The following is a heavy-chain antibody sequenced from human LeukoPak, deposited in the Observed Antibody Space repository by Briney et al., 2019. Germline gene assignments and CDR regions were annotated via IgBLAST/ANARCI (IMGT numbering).Heavy chain of an antibody. Sequence: ASVKVSCKASGYTFTSYSMNWVRQAPGQGPEWMGIINPSDASTTYAQKFQGRVTMTSDMSTSTVYMELSSLRSEDTAVYYCARLARYSWSPISPLYYYYYMDVWGKGTTVTVSS. D-gene: IGHD1-26*01. V-gene: IGHV1-46*01. CDR1: GYTFTSYS. CDR2: INPSDAST. CDR3: ARLARYSWSPISPLYYYYYMDV. J-gene: IGHJ6*03.